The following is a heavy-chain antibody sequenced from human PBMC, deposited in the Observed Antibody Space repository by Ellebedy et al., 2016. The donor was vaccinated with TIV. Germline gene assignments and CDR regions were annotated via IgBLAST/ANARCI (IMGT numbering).Heavy chain of an antibody. CDR2: ISSSSTI. J-gene: IGHJ3*01. Sequence: PGGSLRPSCAAPGFTFSSYSMNWVRQAPGKGLEWVSYISSSSTIYYADSVKGRFTISRENAKNSLYLQMNSLRAEDTAVYYCAKGEVGATVWGQGTMVTVSS. CDR1: GFTFSSYS. D-gene: IGHD1-26*01. CDR3: AKGEVGATV. V-gene: IGHV3-48*01.